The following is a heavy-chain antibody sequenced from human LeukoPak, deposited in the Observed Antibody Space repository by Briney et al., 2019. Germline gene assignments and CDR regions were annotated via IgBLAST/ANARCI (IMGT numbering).Heavy chain of an antibody. CDR3: AKGVRLWFAFYFDY. J-gene: IGHJ4*02. CDR1: AFNLGNYA. D-gene: IGHD3-10*01. V-gene: IGHV3-23*01. Sequence: AGSLRLSCAASAFNLGNYAMSWFRQAPGKGLEWVSAISGNGLNTYYTDSGKGPFTISGESSGNTLSLQMHNLRAEDTAVYYCAKGVRLWFAFYFDYWGQGTLVTVSS. CDR2: ISGNGLNT.